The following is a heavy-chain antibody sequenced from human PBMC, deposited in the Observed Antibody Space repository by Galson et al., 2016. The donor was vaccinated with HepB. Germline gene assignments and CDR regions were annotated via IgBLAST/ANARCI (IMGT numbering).Heavy chain of an antibody. CDR2: TRDKANSHTT. Sequence: SLRLSCAASGFSFSDHYMGWVRQAPGKGLEWVGRTRDKANSHTTEYGASVKGRFTISRDDSKNSLYLQMNNLKPEDTAVYYCASGPTVTTNYHYVMDAWGQPTTVTVS. CDR1: GFSFSDHY. J-gene: IGHJ6*02. CDR3: ASGPTVTTNYHYVMDA. D-gene: IGHD4-17*01. V-gene: IGHV3-72*01.